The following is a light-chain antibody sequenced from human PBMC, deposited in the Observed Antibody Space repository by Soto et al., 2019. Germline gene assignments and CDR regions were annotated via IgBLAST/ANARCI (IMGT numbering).Light chain of an antibody. Sequence: IQLTQSPSTLSASVGDRVTITCRASQGIGTALAWYHQRPGNSPDLLVYDASTLQSGVPSRFSGSGSETDFRLTISGLQPEDFGHYYCQQFNTKALTFGGGTRVEIK. J-gene: IGKJ4*02. CDR2: DAS. CDR3: QQFNTKALT. V-gene: IGKV1-13*02. CDR1: QGIGTA.